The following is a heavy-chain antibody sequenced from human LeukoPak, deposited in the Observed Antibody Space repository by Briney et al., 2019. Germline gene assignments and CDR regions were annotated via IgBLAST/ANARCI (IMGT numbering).Heavy chain of an antibody. J-gene: IGHJ3*02. CDR3: ARLGRSGDTFDI. CDR2: IYSSGST. V-gene: IGHV4-39*01. D-gene: IGHD3-10*01. Sequence: SETLSLTCTVSGGSISSSSYYWAWIRQPPGKGLEWIGCIYSSGSTYYNPSLMSRVTISVDTSRRQFSLKLSSVTAADTAVYYCARLGRSGDTFDIWDQGTMVTVSS. CDR1: GGSISSSSYY.